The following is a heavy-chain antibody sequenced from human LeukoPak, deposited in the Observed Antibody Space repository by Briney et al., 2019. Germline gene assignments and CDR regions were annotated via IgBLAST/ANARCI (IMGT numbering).Heavy chain of an antibody. CDR1: DDSITMYY. CDR2: IYYSGST. CDR3: ARQGYDILTVDAFDI. J-gene: IGHJ3*02. V-gene: IGHV4-59*01. Sequence: SETLSLTCSVSDDSITMYYWTWIRQPPGKGLEWIGYIYYSGSTNYNPSLKSRVTISVDTSKNQFSLKLSSVTAADTAVYYCARQGYDILTVDAFDIWGQGTMVTVSS. D-gene: IGHD3-9*01.